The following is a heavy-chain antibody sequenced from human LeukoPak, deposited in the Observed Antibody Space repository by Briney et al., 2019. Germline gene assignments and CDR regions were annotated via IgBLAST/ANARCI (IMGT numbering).Heavy chain of an antibody. D-gene: IGHD2-21*02. CDR2: ISSSSSSI. Sequence: PGGSPRLSCAASGFTFSSYSMNWVRQPPGKGLEWVSSISSSSSSIYYADSVKGRFTISRDNAENSLHLQMNSLRAEDTAVYYCARAIYCGGDCYLYYFDYWGQGILVTVSS. CDR1: GFTFSSYS. V-gene: IGHV3-21*01. J-gene: IGHJ4*02. CDR3: ARAIYCGGDCYLYYFDY.